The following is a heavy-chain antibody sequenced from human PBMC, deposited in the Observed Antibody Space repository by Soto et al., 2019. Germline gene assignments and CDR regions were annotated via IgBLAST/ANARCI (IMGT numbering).Heavy chain of an antibody. CDR3: VRPDSTGYYTH. CDR1: GYGFTNYW. V-gene: IGHV5-51*01. J-gene: IGHJ4*02. CDR2: INPADSDT. D-gene: IGHD3-22*01. Sequence: GESLKISCKASGYGFTNYWIGWVRQMPGKGLEWMGIINPADSDTRYSPSFQGQVTVSVDKSISTAYLQRGSLKASDTAMYYCVRPDSTGYYTHWGQGTSVTVSS.